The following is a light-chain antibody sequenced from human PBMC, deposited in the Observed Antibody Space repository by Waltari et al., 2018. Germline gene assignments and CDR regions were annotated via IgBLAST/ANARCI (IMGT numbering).Light chain of an antibody. CDR1: QSISNN. CDR3: QQYNNWPPLT. Sequence: EIVMTQSPATLSVSPGERATLSCRASQSISNNLAWYQEKPGQAPRLLIFGASTRATGIPARFSGSVSGTDFTLTISSLQSEDFAVYYCQQYNNWPPLTFGGGTKVEIK. CDR2: GAS. V-gene: IGKV3-15*01. J-gene: IGKJ4*01.